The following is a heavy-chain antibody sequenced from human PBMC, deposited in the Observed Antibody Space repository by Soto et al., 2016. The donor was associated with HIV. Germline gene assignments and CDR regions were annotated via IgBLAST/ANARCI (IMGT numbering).Heavy chain of an antibody. V-gene: IGHV3-74*01. J-gene: IGHJ4*02. D-gene: IGHD3-16*02. Sequence: EVQLVESGGGLVQPGGSLRLSCAASGFTFSSYWMHWVRQAPGKGLVWVSLINSDGSSTSYADSVKGRFTISRDNAKNTLHLQMNSLRAEDTAVYYCASGGVPYIWGSYRHDYWGQGTLVTVSS. CDR3: ASGGVPYIWGSYRHDY. CDR1: GFTFSSYW. CDR2: INSDGSST.